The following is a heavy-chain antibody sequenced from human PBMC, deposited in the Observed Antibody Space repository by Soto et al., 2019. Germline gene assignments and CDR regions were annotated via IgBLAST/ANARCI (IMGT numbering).Heavy chain of an antibody. J-gene: IGHJ4*02. D-gene: IGHD6-19*01. V-gene: IGHV2-5*05. CDR3: AHGSGWLSDY. Sequence: QITLKESGPTLVKPTQTLTLTCTFSGFSLNSTAVGVNWIRQPPGKALEWLALIYWDDDNHYGPSLRSRLTITKDTSKNQVVLTMTNMDPVDTATYYCAHGSGWLSDYWGQGTLVTVSS. CDR2: IYWDDDN. CDR1: GFSLNSTAVG.